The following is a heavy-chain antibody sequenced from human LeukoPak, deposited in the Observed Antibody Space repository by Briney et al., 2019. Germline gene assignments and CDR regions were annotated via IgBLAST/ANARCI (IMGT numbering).Heavy chain of an antibody. CDR2: INHSGST. Sequence: SETLSLTCAVYGGSFSGYYWSWIRQPPGKGLEWIGEINHSGSTNYNPSLKSRVTISVDTSKNQFSLKLSSVTAADTAVYYCARAIGSSWYGGWFDPWGQGTLVTVSS. D-gene: IGHD6-13*01. CDR3: ARAIGSSWYGGWFDP. CDR1: GGSFSGYY. V-gene: IGHV4-34*01. J-gene: IGHJ5*02.